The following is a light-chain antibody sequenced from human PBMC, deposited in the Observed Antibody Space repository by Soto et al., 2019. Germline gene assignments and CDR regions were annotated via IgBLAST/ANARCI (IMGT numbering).Light chain of an antibody. V-gene: IGLV2-14*01. Sequence: QSALTQPAFVSGSPGQSITISCTGTSSDVGAYNYVSWFQQHPGKAPKLMIYEVSNRPSGISSRFSGSKSGNTASLTISGLQAEDDADYYCSSYTSTSTLVFGGGTKLTVL. CDR3: SSYTSTSTLV. CDR1: SSDVGAYNY. J-gene: IGLJ2*01. CDR2: EVS.